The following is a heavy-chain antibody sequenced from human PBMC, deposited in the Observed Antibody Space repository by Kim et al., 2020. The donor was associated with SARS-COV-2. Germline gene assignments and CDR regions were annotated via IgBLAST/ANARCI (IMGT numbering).Heavy chain of an antibody. V-gene: IGHV3-53*01. CDR2: IYSGGST. CDR3: VKFGDCSSTSCYTSPYYYGMDV. CDR1: GFTVSSNY. D-gene: IGHD2-2*02. J-gene: IGHJ6*02. Sequence: GGSLRLSCAASGFTVSSNYMSWVRQAPGKGLEWVSVIYSGGSTYYADSVKGRFTISRDNSKNTLYLQMNSLRAEDTAVYYCVKFGDCSSTSCYTSPYYYGMDVWGQGTTVTVSS.